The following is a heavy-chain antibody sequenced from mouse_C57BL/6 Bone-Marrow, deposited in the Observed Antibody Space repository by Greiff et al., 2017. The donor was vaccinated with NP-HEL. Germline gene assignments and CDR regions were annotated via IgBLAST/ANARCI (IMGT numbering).Heavy chain of an antibody. CDR3: ARGESWGAFFDY. CDR2: IYPGDGDT. D-gene: IGHD6-1*01. V-gene: IGHV1-82*01. J-gene: IGHJ2*01. Sequence: QVQLQQSGPELVKPGASVKISCKASGYTFSTSWMNWMKQRPGKGLEWIGRIYPGDGDTHYSGHFEGTASLPADKSSNSAYMQLSSLTSEDSAVYFCARGESWGAFFDYWGQGTTLTVSS. CDR1: GYTFSTSW.